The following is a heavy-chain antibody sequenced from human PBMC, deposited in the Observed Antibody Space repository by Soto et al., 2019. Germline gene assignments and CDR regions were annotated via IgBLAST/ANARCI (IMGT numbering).Heavy chain of an antibody. D-gene: IGHD3-22*01. J-gene: IGHJ4*02. CDR2: IYSGGST. Sequence: EVQLVESGGGLVQPGGSLRLSCAASGFTVSSNYMSWVRQAPGKGLEWVSVIYSGGSTYYADSVKGRFTISRDNSKNTLYLQMNSLSAEDTAVYYCTVYDSSGYYDYWGQGTLVTVSS. CDR1: GFTVSSNY. V-gene: IGHV3-66*01. CDR3: TVYDSSGYYDY.